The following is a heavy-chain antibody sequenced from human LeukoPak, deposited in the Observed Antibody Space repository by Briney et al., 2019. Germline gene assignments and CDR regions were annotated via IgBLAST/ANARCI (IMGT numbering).Heavy chain of an antibody. CDR1: GGSFSDFY. V-gene: IGHV4-34*01. Sequence: PSETLSLTCAVSGGSFSDFYWNWIRQPPGKGLEWIGEVNYSGSTNYNPSLKSRVIISVDTSKNQFSLKLSSVTAADTAVYYCARVRDGYNDAYDIWGQGTMVTVHS. J-gene: IGHJ3*02. D-gene: IGHD5-24*01. CDR3: ARVRDGYNDAYDI. CDR2: VNYSGST.